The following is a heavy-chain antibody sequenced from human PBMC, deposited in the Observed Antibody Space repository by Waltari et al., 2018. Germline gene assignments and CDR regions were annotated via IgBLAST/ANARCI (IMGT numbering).Heavy chain of an antibody. V-gene: IGHV3-74*01. CDR2: INDDGSNA. Sequence: EVRLVESGGGLVQPGGSLRLSCVASGFTFNNFWMHWVRQAPGKGLVWVSRINDDGSNATYAETVKGRFTMSRDNAKNTLYLQMSKVRVDDSAVYYCARGPYISSTGTQYHWGQGALVTVSS. J-gene: IGHJ5*02. CDR1: GFTFNNFW. CDR3: ARGPYISSTGTQYH. D-gene: IGHD1-7*01.